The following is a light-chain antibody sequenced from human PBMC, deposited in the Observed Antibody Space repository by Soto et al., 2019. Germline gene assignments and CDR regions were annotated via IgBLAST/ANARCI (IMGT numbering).Light chain of an antibody. V-gene: IGLV1-51*01. CDR1: SSNIGSNY. CDR2: DND. Sequence: QSVLTQPPSVSAGPGQMVTIPCARSSSNIGSNYVSWYQHLPGTAPKLLSYDNDKRPSGIPDRFSGSKSGTSATLAITGLQTGDEADYYCGTWETSLSGGGVFGTGTK. CDR3: GTWETSLSGGGV. J-gene: IGLJ1*01.